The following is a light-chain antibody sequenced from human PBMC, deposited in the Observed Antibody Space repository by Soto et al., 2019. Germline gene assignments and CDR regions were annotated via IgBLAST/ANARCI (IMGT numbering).Light chain of an antibody. V-gene: IGLV2-14*01. J-gene: IGLJ2*01. CDR3: SSYTNSSTFEI. CDR2: EVR. Sequence: QSALTQPASVSGSPGQSITISCTGTSSDVGSYNYVSWYQQHPGKAPKLIIFEVRNRPSGVSNRFSGSKSGNTASLTISGLQAEDEADYFCSSYTNSSTFEIFGGGTKLTVL. CDR1: SSDVGSYNY.